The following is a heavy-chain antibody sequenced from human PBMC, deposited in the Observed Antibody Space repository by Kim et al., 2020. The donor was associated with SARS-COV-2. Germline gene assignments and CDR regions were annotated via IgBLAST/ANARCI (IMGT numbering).Heavy chain of an antibody. V-gene: IGHV3-23*01. CDR3: AKDGVDHNSVWDWFGS. CDR1: GFNFGIFA. CDR2: IGGGDHER. Sequence: GGSLRLSCATSGFNFGIFAMSWVRQAPGKGLEWVSSIGGGDHERYYVDSVKGRFIISRDNSKNTLFLQMNSLRVEDTAVYYCAKDGVDHNSVWDWFGSWGQGTLVTVS. D-gene: IGHD3-16*01. J-gene: IGHJ5*01.